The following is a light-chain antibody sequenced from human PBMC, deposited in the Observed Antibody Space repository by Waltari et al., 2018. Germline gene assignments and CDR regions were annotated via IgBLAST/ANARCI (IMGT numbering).Light chain of an antibody. CDR3: ASWDDSLNGFWV. Sequence: QSVLTQPPSASGTPGQRVTIPCSGSSSNIGNNPVNGYQQFPVTPPKLLLYSNNQRPSGVPDRFSGSRSATSASLAISGLQSEDEADYYCASWDDSLNGFWVFGGGTKLTVL. CDR1: SSNIGNNP. J-gene: IGLJ3*02. CDR2: SNN. V-gene: IGLV1-44*01.